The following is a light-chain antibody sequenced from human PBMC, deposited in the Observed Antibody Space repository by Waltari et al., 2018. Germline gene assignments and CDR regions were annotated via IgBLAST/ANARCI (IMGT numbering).Light chain of an antibody. Sequence: QSALTQPRSVSGSLGQSVPISCTGTTSDVGRYNYVSWYRQYPGKDPKLLIFDVSRRPSGVPARFSGSKSGNTASLTISGLQADDEADYSCCSYAGGYYVFGTGTEVTVL. CDR3: CSYAGGYYV. CDR2: DVS. V-gene: IGLV2-11*02. J-gene: IGLJ1*01. CDR1: TSDVGRYNY.